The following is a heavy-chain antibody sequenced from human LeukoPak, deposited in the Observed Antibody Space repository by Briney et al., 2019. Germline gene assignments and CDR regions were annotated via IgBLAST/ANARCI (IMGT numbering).Heavy chain of an antibody. CDR1: GGSISSFY. CDR3: ARVSGTMIVVAQSPRYFDY. V-gene: IGHV4-59*01. CDR2: MSYSGKT. Sequence: SETLSLTCTVSGGSISSFYWSWIRQPPGKRLEWIGHMSYSGKTDYNPSLKSRVTMLVDTSKNQFSLKLNSVTAADTAVYYCARVSGTMIVVAQSPRYFDYWGQGTLVTVSS. D-gene: IGHD3-22*01. J-gene: IGHJ4*02.